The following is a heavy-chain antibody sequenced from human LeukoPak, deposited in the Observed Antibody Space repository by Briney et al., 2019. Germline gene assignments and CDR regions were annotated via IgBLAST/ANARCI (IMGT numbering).Heavy chain of an antibody. CDR2: ISGSGGST. J-gene: IGHJ4*02. V-gene: IGHV3-23*01. Sequence: QPGGSLRLSCAASGFTFSSYAMSWVRQAPGKGLGWVSAISGSGGSTYYADSVKGRFTISRDNSKNTLYLQMNSLRAEDTAVYYCAKLTGGYCSSTSCYTFDYWGQGTLVTVSS. CDR1: GFTFSSYA. CDR3: AKLTGGYCSSTSCYTFDY. D-gene: IGHD2-2*02.